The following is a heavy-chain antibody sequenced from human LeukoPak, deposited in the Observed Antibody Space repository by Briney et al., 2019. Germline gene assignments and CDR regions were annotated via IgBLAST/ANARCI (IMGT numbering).Heavy chain of an antibody. J-gene: IGHJ2*01. CDR1: GGSMFSYY. CDR3: ARRAYYDSSGFHPTSGYFDL. D-gene: IGHD3-16*01. Sequence: SETLSLTCSVSGGSMFSYYWNWIRQPPGKGLEWIGYTYSSGITNYNPSLRSRGTISVATSRNQFSLRLTSVTAEDTAIYYCARRAYYDSSGFHPTSGYFDLWGRGTLVTVSS. V-gene: IGHV4-4*08. CDR2: TYSSGIT.